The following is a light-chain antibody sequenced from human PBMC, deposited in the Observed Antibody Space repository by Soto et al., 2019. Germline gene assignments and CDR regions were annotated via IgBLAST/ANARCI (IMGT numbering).Light chain of an antibody. J-gene: IGKJ1*01. CDR2: TAS. CDR1: QDIRNN. V-gene: IGKV1-6*02. CDR3: LQDSIYPWT. Sequence: AIQLTQSPSSLSASVGDRVTITCRASQDIRNNLGWYQKKPGRAPKLLIFTASGLQGGVPSRFSGRGSGTDFTLTISSLQPEDFATYYCLQDSIYPWTFGQGTKVEIK.